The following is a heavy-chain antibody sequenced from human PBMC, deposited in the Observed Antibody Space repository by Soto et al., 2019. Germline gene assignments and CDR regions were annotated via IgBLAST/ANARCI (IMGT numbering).Heavy chain of an antibody. CDR2: MNPNSGNT. J-gene: IGHJ6*02. D-gene: IGHD3-3*01. CDR3: AREVYYDFWSGYYPYYYYGMDV. V-gene: IGHV1-8*01. Sequence: ASVKVSCKASGYTFTSYDINWVRQATGQGLEWMGWMNPNSGNTGYAQKFQGRVTMTRNTSISTAYMELSSLRSEDTAVYYCAREVYYDFWSGYYPYYYYGMDVWGQGTTVTVSS. CDR1: GYTFTSYD.